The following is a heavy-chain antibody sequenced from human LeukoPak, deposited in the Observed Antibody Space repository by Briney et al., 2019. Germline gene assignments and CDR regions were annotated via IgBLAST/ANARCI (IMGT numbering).Heavy chain of an antibody. V-gene: IGHV3-23*01. CDR1: GFTFSSYA. J-gene: IGHJ5*02. D-gene: IGHD2-15*01. Sequence: GGSLRLSCAASGFTFSSYAMSWVRQAPGKGLEWVSAISGSGGSTYYADSVKGRFTISRDNAKNSLYLQMNSLRAEDTAVYYCARGERYCTSGTCAGSWGQGILVTVSS. CDR2: ISGSGGST. CDR3: ARGERYCTSGTCAGS.